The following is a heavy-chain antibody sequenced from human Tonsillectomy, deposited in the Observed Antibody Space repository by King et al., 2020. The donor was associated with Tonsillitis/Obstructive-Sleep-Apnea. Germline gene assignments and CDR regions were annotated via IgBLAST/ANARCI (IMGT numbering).Heavy chain of an antibody. D-gene: IGHD2-2*01. Sequence: VQLQQWGAGLLKPSETLSLTCAVYGGSFSGYYWSWIRPPPGKGLEWIGQINHSGSTNYNPSLKSRVTISVDTSKNQFSLKLSSVTAADTAVYYCARAVGDIVVVPAAMNFDYWGQGTLVTVSS. CDR3: ARAVGDIVVVPAAMNFDY. CDR2: INHSGST. CDR1: GGSFSGYY. J-gene: IGHJ4*02. V-gene: IGHV4-34*01.